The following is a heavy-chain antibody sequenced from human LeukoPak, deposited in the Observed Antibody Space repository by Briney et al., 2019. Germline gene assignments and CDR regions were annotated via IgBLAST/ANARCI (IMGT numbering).Heavy chain of an antibody. CDR3: ARPYSSGWYGAFDI. Sequence: SSETLSLTCTVSGGSISSYYWSWIRQPPGKGLEWTGCIYSSGSTNYNPSLKSRVTISVDTSKNQFSLKLNSVTAADTAVYYCARPYSSGWYGAFDIWGQGTMVTVSS. D-gene: IGHD6-19*01. CDR2: IYSSGST. CDR1: GGSISSYY. V-gene: IGHV4-59*08. J-gene: IGHJ3*02.